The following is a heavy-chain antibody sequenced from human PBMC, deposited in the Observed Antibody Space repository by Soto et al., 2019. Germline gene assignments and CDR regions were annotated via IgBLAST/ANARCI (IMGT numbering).Heavy chain of an antibody. Sequence: TQSLTSTVSGGNIGSGGYYWSWIRQHPGKGLEWIGYIYYSGSTYYNPSLKSRVTISVDTSKNQFSLKLSSVTAADTAVYYCARIRTHPPYYYDSSGPIDYWGQGTLVTVSS. CDR2: IYYSGST. CDR1: GGNIGSGGYY. V-gene: IGHV4-31*03. J-gene: IGHJ4*02. D-gene: IGHD3-22*01. CDR3: ARIRTHPPYYYDSSGPIDY.